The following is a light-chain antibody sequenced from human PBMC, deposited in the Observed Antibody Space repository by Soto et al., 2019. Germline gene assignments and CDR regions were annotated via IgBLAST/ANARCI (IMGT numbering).Light chain of an antibody. CDR2: GVT. J-gene: IGLJ1*01. V-gene: IGLV2-14*01. CDR3: SSYTSASTLLYL. Sequence: QSVLTQPASVSGSPGQSITISCTGTSSDVGGYNYVSWYQQDPGIAPKLLIYGVTNRPSGVSTRFSGSKSGNTASLTISGLQAEDEADYHCSSYTSASTLLYLFGTGTKVTVL. CDR1: SSDVGGYNY.